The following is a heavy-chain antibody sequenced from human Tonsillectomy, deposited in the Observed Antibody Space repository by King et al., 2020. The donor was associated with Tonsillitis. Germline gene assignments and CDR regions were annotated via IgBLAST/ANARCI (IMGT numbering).Heavy chain of an antibody. CDR2: ISGSGGST. CDR3: ARAGYCSSTSCYSGWFDP. CDR1: GFTFSSYA. V-gene: IGHV3-23*04. J-gene: IGHJ5*02. Sequence: QLVQSGGGLVQPGGSLRLSCAASGFTFSSYAMSWVRQAPGKGLEWVSAISGSGGSTYYADSVKGRFTISRDNSKNTLYLQMNSLRAEDTAVYYCARAGYCSSTSCYSGWFDPWGQGTLVTVSS. D-gene: IGHD2-2*02.